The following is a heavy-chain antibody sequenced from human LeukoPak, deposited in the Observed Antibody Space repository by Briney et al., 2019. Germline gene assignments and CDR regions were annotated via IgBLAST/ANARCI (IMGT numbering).Heavy chain of an antibody. J-gene: IGHJ4*02. CDR3: AISPSSTYYYDSSGYLDY. Sequence: GASVKVSCKASGYTFTSYDINWVRQATGQGLEWMVWMNPNSGNTGYAQKFQGRVTITRNTSISTAYMELSSLRSEDTAVYYCAISPSSTYYYDSSGYLDYWGQGTLVTVSS. D-gene: IGHD3-22*01. CDR1: GYTFTSYD. V-gene: IGHV1-8*03. CDR2: MNPNSGNT.